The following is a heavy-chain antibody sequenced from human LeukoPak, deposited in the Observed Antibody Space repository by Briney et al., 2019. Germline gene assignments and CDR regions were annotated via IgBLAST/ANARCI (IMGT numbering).Heavy chain of an antibody. J-gene: IGHJ4*02. CDR2: INDSGST. Sequence: SETLSLTCAVYGGSFSGYYWSWIRQPPGKGLEWIGEINDSGSTNYNPSLKSRVIISVDTSKKRFSLNLNSVTAADTAVYYCARAPQKYNWNLRTPGYWGQGTLVTVSS. CDR3: ARAPQKYNWNLRTPGY. D-gene: IGHD1-20*01. V-gene: IGHV4-34*01. CDR1: GGSFSGYY.